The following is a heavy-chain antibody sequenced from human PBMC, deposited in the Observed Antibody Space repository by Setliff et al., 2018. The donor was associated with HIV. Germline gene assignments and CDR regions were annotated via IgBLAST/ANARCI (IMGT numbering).Heavy chain of an antibody. V-gene: IGHV1-69*13. Sequence: GASVKVSCKASGGTFRNYAISWVRQAPGQGLEWMGGIIPIVGTPHYAQKFQGRVTITADESTNTAYMELSSLRSEDTAIYFCASAAYYHDSTGYQADHWGQGTLVTVSS. CDR1: GGTFRNYA. CDR3: ASAAYYHDSTGYQADH. CDR2: IIPIVGTP. J-gene: IGHJ5*02. D-gene: IGHD3-22*01.